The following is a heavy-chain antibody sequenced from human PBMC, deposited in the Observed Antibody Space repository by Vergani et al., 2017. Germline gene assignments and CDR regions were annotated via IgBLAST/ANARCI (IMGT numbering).Heavy chain of an antibody. V-gene: IGHV4-61*01. D-gene: IGHD3-22*01. Sequence: QVQLQESGPGLVKPSETLSLTCTVSGGSVSSGSYYWSWIRQPPGKGLEWIGYIYYSGSTNYNPSLKSRVTISVDTSKNQFSLKLSSVTAADTAVYYCARILLYESSGYYPNFDYWGQGTLVTVSS. CDR1: GGSVSSGSYY. J-gene: IGHJ4*02. CDR2: IYYSGST. CDR3: ARILLYESSGYYPNFDY.